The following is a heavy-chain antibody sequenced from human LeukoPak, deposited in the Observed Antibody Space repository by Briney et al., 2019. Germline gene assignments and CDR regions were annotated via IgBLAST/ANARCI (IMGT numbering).Heavy chain of an antibody. CDR2: IKQDGAEK. J-gene: IGHJ4*02. D-gene: IGHD1-26*01. CDR3: ARVGAWDLQRVFEY. V-gene: IGHV3-7*01. CDR1: GFSFGDCW. Sequence: PGGSLRLSCAASGFSFGDCWMTWARHIPGKGQEWVANIKQDGAEKHYAESVEGRYIISRDNAKNSLFLEMDSLKVEDTAVYYCARVGAWDLQRVFEYWGQGTLVTVSS.